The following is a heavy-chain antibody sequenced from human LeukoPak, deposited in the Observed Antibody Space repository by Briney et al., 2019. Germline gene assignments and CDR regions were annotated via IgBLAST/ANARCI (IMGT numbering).Heavy chain of an antibody. CDR3: AGDYGDYSNWFDP. CDR2: ISSSGSTI. V-gene: IGHV3-48*03. D-gene: IGHD4-17*01. CDR1: GFTFSSYE. J-gene: IGHJ5*02. Sequence: GGSLRLSCAASGFTFSSYEMNWVRQAPGKGLEWVSYISSSGSTIYYADSVKGRITISRDNAKNSLYLQMNSLRAEDTAVYYCAGDYGDYSNWFDPWGQGTLVTVSS.